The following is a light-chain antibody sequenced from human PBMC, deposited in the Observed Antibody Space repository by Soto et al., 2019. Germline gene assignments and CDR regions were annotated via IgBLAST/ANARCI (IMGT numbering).Light chain of an antibody. Sequence: QSVMTQPHSVSAAPGQKVTISCSGSSSNIGGNSVSWYQQLPGTAPKLLIYDDDKRPSGIPDRFSGSKSGTSATLGITGFRTGDEADYYCGSWDSSLSAYVFGTGTKLTVL. J-gene: IGLJ1*01. CDR2: DDD. CDR1: SSNIGGNS. V-gene: IGLV1-51*01. CDR3: GSWDSSLSAYV.